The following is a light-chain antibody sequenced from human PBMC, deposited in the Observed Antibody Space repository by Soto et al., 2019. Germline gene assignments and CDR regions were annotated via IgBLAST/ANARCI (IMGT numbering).Light chain of an antibody. J-gene: IGKJ1*01. CDR2: AAS. CDR3: QQSYSSPPT. Sequence: DIQMTQSPSSLSASVEDRVIITCRASQSISNHLTWYQQKPGKAPKLLIFAASSLQSGVPSRFSGSRSGPDFTLTLSSLQPEDFATYYCQQSYSSPPTLGHGTKVEIK. CDR1: QSISNH. V-gene: IGKV1-39*01.